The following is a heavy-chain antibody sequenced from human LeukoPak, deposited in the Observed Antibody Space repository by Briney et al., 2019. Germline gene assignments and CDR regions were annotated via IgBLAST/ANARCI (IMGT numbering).Heavy chain of an antibody. CDR2: IYYSGST. Sequence: SETLSLTCTVSGGSISSYCWSWIRQPPGKGLEWIGYIYYSGSTNYNPSLKSRVTISVDTSKNQFSLKLSSVTAADTAVYYCAAGFYYFDYWGQGTLVTVSS. D-gene: IGHD3-10*01. V-gene: IGHV4-59*01. CDR1: GGSISSYC. CDR3: AAGFYYFDY. J-gene: IGHJ4*02.